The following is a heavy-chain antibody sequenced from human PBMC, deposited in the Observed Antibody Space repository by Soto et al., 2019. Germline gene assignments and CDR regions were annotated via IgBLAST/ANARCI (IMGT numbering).Heavy chain of an antibody. CDR2: INHSGSN. D-gene: IGHD6-6*01. CDR1: GGSFSGYY. J-gene: IGHJ3*02. Sequence: QVQLQQWGAGLLKPSETLSLTCAVYGGSFSGYYWSWIRQPPGKGLEWIGEINHSGSNNYNPSLKSRVTISVDTSKEQFSLKLSPVIAADTVVYYCAGCSSSGYIWGQGTMVTVSS. CDR3: AGCSSSGYI. V-gene: IGHV4-34*01.